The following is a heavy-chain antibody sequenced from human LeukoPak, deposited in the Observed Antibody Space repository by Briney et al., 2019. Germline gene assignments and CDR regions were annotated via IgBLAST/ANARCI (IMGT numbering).Heavy chain of an antibody. Sequence: GGSLRLPCAASGFTFSSYSMNWVRQAPGEGPEWISYISFSSSTIYYADSVKGRFTISRDNGKNSLYLQMDSLRAEDTAVYYCARDRPGDSHFDYWGQGTLVTVSS. V-gene: IGHV3-48*01. J-gene: IGHJ4*01. CDR1: GFTFSSYS. CDR3: ARDRPGDSHFDY. D-gene: IGHD2-21*01. CDR2: ISFSSSTI.